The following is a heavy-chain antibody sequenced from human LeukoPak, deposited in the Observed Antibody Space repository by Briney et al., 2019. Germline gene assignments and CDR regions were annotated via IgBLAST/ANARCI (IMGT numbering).Heavy chain of an antibody. CDR2: INGRGIHT. J-gene: IGHJ4*02. CDR1: GFTYTDYW. Sequence: GGSLRLSCAASGFTYTDYWIHWVRQAPGKGLVWVSGINGRGIHTTYADSVKGRFTISRDNAKNTVYLQKNSLRVEDTAVYYCARGTIVSAGSDYWGQGTLVTVSS. V-gene: IGHV3-74*03. D-gene: IGHD6-13*01. CDR3: ARGTIVSAGSDY.